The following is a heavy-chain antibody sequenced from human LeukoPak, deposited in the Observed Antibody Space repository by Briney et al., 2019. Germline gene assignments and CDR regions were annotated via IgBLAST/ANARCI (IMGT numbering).Heavy chain of an antibody. CDR1: GFTFSNYG. CDR3: ARGGSYYIY. V-gene: IGHV3-23*01. CDR2: ISGSGGST. J-gene: IGHJ4*02. D-gene: IGHD1-26*01. Sequence: GGSLRLSCAASGFTFSNYGMSWVRQAPGKGLEWVSAISGSGGSTYYADSVKGRFTISRDNSKNTLYLQMNSLRAEDTAVYYCARGGSYYIYWGQGTLVTVSS.